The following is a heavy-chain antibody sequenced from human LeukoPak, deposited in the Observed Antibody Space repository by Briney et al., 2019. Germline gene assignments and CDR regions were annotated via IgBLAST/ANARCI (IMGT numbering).Heavy chain of an antibody. CDR3: ARLFYSGSGSYAMDV. CDR1: GGSFSGYY. CDR2: INHSGST. D-gene: IGHD3-10*01. Sequence: PSETLSLTCAVYGGSFSGYYWSWIRQPPGKGLEWIGEINHSGSTNYNASLKSRVTISVDTSKNQFSLKLSSVTAADTAVYYCARLFYSGSGSYAMDVWGKGTTVTMSS. V-gene: IGHV4-34*01. J-gene: IGHJ6*03.